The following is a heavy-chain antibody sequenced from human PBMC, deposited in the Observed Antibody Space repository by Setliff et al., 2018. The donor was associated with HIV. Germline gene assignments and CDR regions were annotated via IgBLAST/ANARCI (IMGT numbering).Heavy chain of an antibody. J-gene: IGHJ4*02. CDR2: ISFSTGSI. D-gene: IGHD6-6*01. CDR3: ARDIREYSSSHLDY. Sequence: GGSLRLSCAASGFTFSGDSVNWVRQAPGKGLEWISYISFSTGSIYYADSVKGRFTISRDNAKNSLYLQMNSLRAEDTAVYYCARDIREYSSSHLDYWGQGTLVTVSS. V-gene: IGHV3-48*04. CDR1: GFTFSGDS.